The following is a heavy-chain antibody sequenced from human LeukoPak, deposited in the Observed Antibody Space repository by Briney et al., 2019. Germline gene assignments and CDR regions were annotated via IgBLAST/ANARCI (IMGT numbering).Heavy chain of an antibody. J-gene: IGHJ4*02. CDR2: IYHSGST. Sequence: SETLSLTCAVSGGSISSSNWWSWVRQPPGKGLEWIGEIYHSGSTNYNPSLKSRVTISVDKSKNQFSLKLSSVTAADTAVYYCARVVTDYGDPTYFDYWGQGTLVTVSS. CDR1: GGSISSSNW. V-gene: IGHV4-4*02. D-gene: IGHD4-17*01. CDR3: ARVVTDYGDPTYFDY.